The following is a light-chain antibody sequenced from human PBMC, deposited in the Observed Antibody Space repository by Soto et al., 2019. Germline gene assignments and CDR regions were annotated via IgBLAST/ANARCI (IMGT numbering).Light chain of an antibody. V-gene: IGKV3-15*01. CDR1: QSVSSN. Sequence: LIKSPSPGTLSLYTGERATLSGRAGQSVSSNLAWYQQKPGQAPRLLIYGASIRATGIPARFSGSGSGTDFPLPISCLQPEDFATYYCQQTYSTPPTFGQGTKVDIK. J-gene: IGKJ1*01. CDR2: GAS. CDR3: QQTYSTPPT.